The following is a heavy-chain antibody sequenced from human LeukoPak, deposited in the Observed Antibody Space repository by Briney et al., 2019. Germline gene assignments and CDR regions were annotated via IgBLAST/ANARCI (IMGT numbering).Heavy chain of an antibody. V-gene: IGHV4-39*01. J-gene: IGHJ5*02. CDR3: ARHFLYGYNDYAGGFDA. Sequence: SETLSLTCTVSGGSISSASYYWGWIRQTPGKGLEWIGSIYYTGSTYYNPSLNSRVTISVDTSKNQFSLRLNSVSAADTAVYFRARHFLYGYNDYAGGFDAWGQGTLVTVSS. D-gene: IGHD5-12*01. CDR2: IYYTGST. CDR1: GGSISSASYY.